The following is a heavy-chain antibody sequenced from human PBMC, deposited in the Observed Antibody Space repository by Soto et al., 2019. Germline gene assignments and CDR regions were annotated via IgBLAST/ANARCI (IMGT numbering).Heavy chain of an antibody. J-gene: IGHJ3*02. D-gene: IGHD6-13*01. CDR1: GGSISSYY. Sequence: QVQLQESGPGLVKPSETLSLTCTVSGGSISSYYWSWIRQPPGKGLEWIGYIYYSGSTNYNPSLKSRVTISVDTSKNQFSLKLSTATAADTAEYYCARGQQQLVNHDAFDIGGRGKMGTVSS. CDR3: ARGQQQLVNHDAFDI. CDR2: IYYSGST. V-gene: IGHV4-59*01.